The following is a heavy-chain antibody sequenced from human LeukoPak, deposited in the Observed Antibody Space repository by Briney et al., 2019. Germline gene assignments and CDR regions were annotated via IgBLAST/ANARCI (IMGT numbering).Heavy chain of an antibody. CDR1: GFTFSSYW. Sequence: PGGSLRLSCAASGFTFSSYWMSWVRQAPGKGLEWVANIKQDGSEKYYVDSVKGRFTISRDNAKNSLYLQMNSLRAEDTAVYYCAREDSSWFYYFDYWGQGTLVTVSS. CDR2: IKQDGSEK. J-gene: IGHJ4*02. V-gene: IGHV3-7*01. CDR3: AREDSSWFYYFDY. D-gene: IGHD6-13*01.